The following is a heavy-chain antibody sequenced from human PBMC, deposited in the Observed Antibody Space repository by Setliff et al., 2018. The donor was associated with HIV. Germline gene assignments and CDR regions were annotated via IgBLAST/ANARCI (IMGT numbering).Heavy chain of an antibody. D-gene: IGHD3-10*01. CDR2: IHYSGST. V-gene: IGHV4-59*11. Sequence: SETLSLTCTVSGGSISSHYWSWIRQPPGKGLEWIGSIHYSGSTNYNPSLKSRVTISVDTSKNQFSLKLSSVTAADTALYFCAREAHFFASGTYYFDSWGQGTLVTVSS. CDR1: GGSISSHY. CDR3: AREAHFFASGTYYFDS. J-gene: IGHJ4*02.